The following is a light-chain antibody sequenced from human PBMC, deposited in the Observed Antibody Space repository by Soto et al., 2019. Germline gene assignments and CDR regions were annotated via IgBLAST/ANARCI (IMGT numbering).Light chain of an antibody. V-gene: IGLV2-23*03. CDR1: SSNIGTYDL. CDR3: CSYAGSSTFV. CDR2: ESR. J-gene: IGLJ2*01. Sequence: QSALTQPASMSGSPGQSITISCTGSSSNIGTYDLVSWYQQHPGKAPKLLIYESRRRPSGVSDRFSGSRSGNTASLTISGLQAEDEADYYCCSYAGSSTFVFGGGTKLTVL.